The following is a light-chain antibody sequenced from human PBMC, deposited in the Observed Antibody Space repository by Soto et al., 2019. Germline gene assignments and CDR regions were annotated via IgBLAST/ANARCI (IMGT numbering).Light chain of an antibody. CDR3: RSYTPSSRYV. Sequence: QSALTQPASVSGSPGQSITISCTGTSSDVGGYDYVSWFQQHPGKAPKLIISAVSNRPSGVSNRFSGSKSGNTASLTISGLQAEDEADYYCRSYTPSSRYVFGTGTKVTVL. J-gene: IGLJ1*01. V-gene: IGLV2-14*03. CDR1: SSDVGGYDY. CDR2: AVS.